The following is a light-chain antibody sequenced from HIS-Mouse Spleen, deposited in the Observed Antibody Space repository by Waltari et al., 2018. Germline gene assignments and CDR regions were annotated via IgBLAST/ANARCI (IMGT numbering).Light chain of an antibody. CDR1: SSDVGGYNY. CDR2: AAG. V-gene: IGLV2-11*01. CDR3: CSYAGSYTFDVV. Sequence: QSALTQPRSVSGSPGPSVTLPCHGTSSDVGGYNYVPWYQPHPGKAPKLMIYAAGNRPSGVPDRFSGSKSGNTASLTISGLQAEDEADYYCCSYAGSYTFDVVFGGGTKLTVL. J-gene: IGLJ2*01.